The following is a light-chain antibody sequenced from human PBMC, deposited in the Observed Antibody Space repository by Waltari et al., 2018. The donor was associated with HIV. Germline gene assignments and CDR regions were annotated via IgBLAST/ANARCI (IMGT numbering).Light chain of an antibody. CDR2: INT. CDR3: QSYDRSLSVWV. Sequence: QSVLTQSPSVSGSPGPGVPISCTERDSNIGARDPLPWDQQLPGTAPKLLSYINTNRPSGVPDRFSGSRSGTSASLAITGLQAEDEAYYYCQSYDRSLSVWVFGGGTKLTVL. J-gene: IGLJ3*02. V-gene: IGLV1-40*01. CDR1: DSNIGARDP.